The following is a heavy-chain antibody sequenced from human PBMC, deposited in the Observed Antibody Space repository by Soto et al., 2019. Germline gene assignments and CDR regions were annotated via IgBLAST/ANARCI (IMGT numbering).Heavy chain of an antibody. Sequence: SVKVSCKASGGTFSSYAISWVRQAPGQGLEWMGGIIPIFGTANYAQKFQGRVTITADESTSTAYMELSSLRSEDTAVYYCTRGWYSSSWFPSWYWGQGTLVTVSS. CDR3: TRGWYSSSWFPSWY. J-gene: IGHJ4*02. CDR2: IIPIFGTA. D-gene: IGHD6-13*01. CDR1: GGTFSSYA. V-gene: IGHV1-69*13.